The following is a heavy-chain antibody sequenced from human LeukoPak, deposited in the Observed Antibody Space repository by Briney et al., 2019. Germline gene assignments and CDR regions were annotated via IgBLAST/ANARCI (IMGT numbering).Heavy chain of an antibody. V-gene: IGHV4-34*01. Sequence: SETLSLTCAVYGGSFSGYYWSLIRQPPGKGLEWIGEINHSGSTNYNPSLKSRVTISVDTSKNQFSLKLSSVTAADTAVYYCARVGKQWLVLRGWFDPWGQGTLVTVSS. J-gene: IGHJ5*02. CDR1: GGSFSGYY. D-gene: IGHD6-19*01. CDR3: ARVGKQWLVLRGWFDP. CDR2: INHSGST.